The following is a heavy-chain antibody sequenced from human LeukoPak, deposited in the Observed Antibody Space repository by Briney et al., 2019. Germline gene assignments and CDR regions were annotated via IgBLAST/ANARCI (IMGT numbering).Heavy chain of an antibody. Sequence: ASVKVSCKASGYTFTGYYMHWVRQALGQGLEWMGWINPNSGGTNYAQKFQGRVTMTRDTSISTAYMELSRLRSDDTAVYYCARGYYGSGSSDYWGQGTLVTVSS. V-gene: IGHV1-2*02. CDR2: INPNSGGT. J-gene: IGHJ4*02. CDR3: ARGYYGSGSSDY. CDR1: GYTFTGYY. D-gene: IGHD3-10*01.